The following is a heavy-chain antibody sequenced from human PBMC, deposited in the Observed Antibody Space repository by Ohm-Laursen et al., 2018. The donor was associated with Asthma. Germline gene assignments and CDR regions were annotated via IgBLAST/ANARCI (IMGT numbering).Heavy chain of an antibody. Sequence: GATVKISCKASGYTFTSYYMHWVRQAPGQGLEWMGIINPSGGSTSYAQKFQGRVTMTRDTSTSTVYMELSSLRSEDTAVYYCARAYCSSTSCYGYNWFDPWGQGTLVTVSS. J-gene: IGHJ5*02. V-gene: IGHV1-46*01. CDR1: GYTFTSYY. CDR2: INPSGGST. CDR3: ARAYCSSTSCYGYNWFDP. D-gene: IGHD2-2*01.